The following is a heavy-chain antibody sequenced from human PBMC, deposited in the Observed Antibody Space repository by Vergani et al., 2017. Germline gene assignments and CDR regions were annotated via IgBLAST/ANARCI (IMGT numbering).Heavy chain of an antibody. CDR2: IIPIFGTA. D-gene: IGHD1-1*01. CDR1: GGTFSSYA. J-gene: IGHJ5*02. Sequence: QVQLVQSGAEVKKPGSSVKVSCKASGGTFSSYAISWVRQAPGQGLEWMGGIIPIFGTANYAQKLQGRVTITADESTSTAYMELSSLRSEDTAVYYCAREFGAGTTRGDGWFDPWGQGTLVTVSS. V-gene: IGHV1-69*12. CDR3: AREFGAGTTRGDGWFDP.